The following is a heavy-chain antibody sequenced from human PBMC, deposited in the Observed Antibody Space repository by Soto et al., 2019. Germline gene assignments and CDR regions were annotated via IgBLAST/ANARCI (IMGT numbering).Heavy chain of an antibody. J-gene: IGHJ4*02. D-gene: IGHD3-22*01. CDR3: ARGEGPQYYYDSSGYYFDY. CDR1: GGSISSYY. V-gene: IGHV4-59*01. CDR2: IYYSGST. Sequence: SETLSLTCTVSGGSISSYYWSWIRQPPGKGLEWIGYIYYSGSTNSNPSLKSRVTISVDTSKNQFSLKLSSVTAADTAVYYCARGEGPQYYYDSSGYYFDYWGQGTLVTVSS.